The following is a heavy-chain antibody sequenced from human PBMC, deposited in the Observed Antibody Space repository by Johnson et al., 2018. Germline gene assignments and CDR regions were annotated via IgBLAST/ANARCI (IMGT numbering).Heavy chain of an antibody. Sequence: QVQLVQSGAEVKKPGASVKVSCKASGYTFTSYDINWVRQATGQGLEWMGWMNPNSGNTGYAQKFQGRVPMTRNTSISTAYMELSSLRSEDTAVYYCARANYRDVGGYWYYYYYMDVWGKGTTVTVSS. CDR2: MNPNSGNT. CDR1: GYTFTSYD. CDR3: ARANYRDVGGYWYYYYYMDV. J-gene: IGHJ6*03. D-gene: IGHD2-15*01. V-gene: IGHV1-8*01.